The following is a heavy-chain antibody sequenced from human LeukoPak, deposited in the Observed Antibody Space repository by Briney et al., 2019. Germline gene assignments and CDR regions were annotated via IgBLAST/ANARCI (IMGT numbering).Heavy chain of an antibody. V-gene: IGHV3-33*01. CDR3: ARGMYGSGSYFLGDY. Sequence: GGSLRLSCAASGFTFSSYGMHWVRQAPGKGLEWVAVIWYDGSNKYYADSVKGRFTISRDNSKNTLYLQMNSLRAEDTAVYHCARGMYGSGSYFLGDYWGQGTLVTVSS. CDR1: GFTFSSYG. J-gene: IGHJ4*02. D-gene: IGHD3-10*01. CDR2: IWYDGSNK.